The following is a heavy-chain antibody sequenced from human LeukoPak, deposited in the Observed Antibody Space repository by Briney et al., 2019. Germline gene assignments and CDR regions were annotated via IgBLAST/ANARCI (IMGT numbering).Heavy chain of an antibody. Sequence: TLSLTCTVSGGSISSGGYYWSWIRQHPGKGLEWIGYIYYSGSTYYNPSLKSRVTISVDTSKNQFSLKLSSVTAADTAVYYCARRPAEELLWFGIIDYWGQGTLVTVSS. CDR1: GGSISSGGYY. J-gene: IGHJ4*02. CDR3: ARRPAEELLWFGIIDY. CDR2: IYYSGST. V-gene: IGHV4-31*03. D-gene: IGHD3-10*01.